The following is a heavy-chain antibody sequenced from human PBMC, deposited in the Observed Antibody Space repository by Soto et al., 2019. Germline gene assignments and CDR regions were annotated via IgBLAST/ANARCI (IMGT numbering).Heavy chain of an antibody. J-gene: IGHJ4*02. Sequence: EVQLVESGGGLGQPGGSLRLSCAASGFTFSRYWMSWVRQAPGKGLEWVANIKGDGSEKYYVDSVEGRFTISRDDAKNSLYLQMNSLRAEDTAVYYCVRNYYYISGSYFAYWGQGTLVTVSS. V-gene: IGHV3-7*01. CDR3: VRNYYYISGSYFAY. CDR2: IKGDGSEK. D-gene: IGHD3-10*01. CDR1: GFTFSRYW.